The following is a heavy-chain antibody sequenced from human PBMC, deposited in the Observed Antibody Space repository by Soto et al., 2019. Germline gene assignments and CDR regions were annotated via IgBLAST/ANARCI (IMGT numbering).Heavy chain of an antibody. V-gene: IGHV4-59*01. Sequence: SETLTLTCTVSGTSISSYYWSWIRQPPGKGLEWIANIHYSGTTNYNPSLASRVTLSLDTSKNPFSLKINSVTAADRAMYFCSRYNSSAICYWGRGPLVTVSA. CDR1: GTSISSYY. D-gene: IGHD1-1*01. J-gene: IGHJ4*02. CDR3: SRYNSSAICY. CDR2: IHYSGTT.